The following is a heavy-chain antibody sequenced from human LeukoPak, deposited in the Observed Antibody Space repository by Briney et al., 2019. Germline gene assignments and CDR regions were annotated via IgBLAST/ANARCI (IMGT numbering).Heavy chain of an antibody. V-gene: IGHV4-34*01. D-gene: IGHD3-10*01. CDR2: IKHSGST. Sequence: SEPLSLTCGVYGESFCVYYWSWIRQPPGKAREGIGDIKHSGSTNYNPSLESRVHISVDTSKKQFSLEIGHVTAADTAVYDCSREVGAMVRGVILNDAFDMWDEGTMVTVSS. J-gene: IGHJ3*02. CDR1: GESFCVYY. CDR3: SREVGAMVRGVILNDAFDM.